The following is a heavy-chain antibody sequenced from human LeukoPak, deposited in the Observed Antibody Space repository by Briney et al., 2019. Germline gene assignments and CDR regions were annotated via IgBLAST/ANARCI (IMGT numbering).Heavy chain of an antibody. CDR1: GGSITSGVYY. V-gene: IGHV4-39*07. CDR3: ARGYTTTWYYFDL. D-gene: IGHD6-13*01. CDR2: IHHSGST. Sequence: SETLSLTCSVSGGSITSGVYYWVWIRQSPGKGLEWIGSIHHSGSTYHKPSLESRVTISVDASKNKFSLKMISVTTADTAVYFCARGYTTTWYYFDLWGPGTQVIVSS. J-gene: IGHJ5*02.